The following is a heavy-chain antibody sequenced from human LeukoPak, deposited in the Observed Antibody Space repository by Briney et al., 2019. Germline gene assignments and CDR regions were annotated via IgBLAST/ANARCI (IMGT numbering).Heavy chain of an antibody. Sequence: PSETLSLTCAVSGYSISSGYYWGWIRQPPGKGLEWIGSIYHSGSTYYNPSLKSRVTISVDTSKNQFSLKPSSVPAADTAVYYCASRVGYCSSTSCPLDYWGQGTLVTVSS. CDR2: IYHSGST. D-gene: IGHD2-2*03. V-gene: IGHV4-38-2*01. CDR3: ASRVGYCSSTSCPLDY. CDR1: GYSISSGYY. J-gene: IGHJ4*02.